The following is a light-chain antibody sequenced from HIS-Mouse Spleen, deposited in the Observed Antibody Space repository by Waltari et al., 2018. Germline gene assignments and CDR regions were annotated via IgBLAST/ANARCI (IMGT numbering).Light chain of an antibody. CDR1: QRVSSY. J-gene: IGKJ2*01. CDR3: QQRSNWPPYT. Sequence: IVLTQSPATLSLSPGERATLPCRASQRVSSYLAWYQQKPGQAPRLLIYDASNRATSMPARFSGSGSGTDFTLTISSLEAEDFAVYYCQQRSNWPPYTFGQGTKLEIK. V-gene: IGKV3-11*01. CDR2: DAS.